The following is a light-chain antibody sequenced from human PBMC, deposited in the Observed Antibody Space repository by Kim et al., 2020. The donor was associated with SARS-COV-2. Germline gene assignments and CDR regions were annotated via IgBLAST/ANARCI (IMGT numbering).Light chain of an antibody. Sequence: ETVLTQSPGTLSLSPGERATLLCRASQSVTSNYLAWYQQKRGQAPRLLIYGTSTRATGIPDRFSGSGSGTDFTLSVSRLEPEDFAVYYCQQYGSSPTTFDQGTKVDIK. CDR1: QSVTSNY. CDR3: QQYGSSPTT. CDR2: GTS. V-gene: IGKV3-20*01. J-gene: IGKJ1*01.